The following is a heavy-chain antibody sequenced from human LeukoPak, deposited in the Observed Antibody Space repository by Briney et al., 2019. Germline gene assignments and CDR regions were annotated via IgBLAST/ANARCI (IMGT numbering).Heavy chain of an antibody. CDR2: ISAYNGNT. Sequence: ASVKVSCKASGYTFTSYGISWVRQAPGQGLEWMGWISAYNGNTNYAQKLQGRVTMTTDTSTSTAYMELRSLRSDDTAVYYCARRIYSNYHQNCYYYYMDVWGKGTTVTVSS. CDR1: GYTFTSYG. D-gene: IGHD4-11*01. V-gene: IGHV1-18*01. CDR3: ARRIYSNYHQNCYYYYMDV. J-gene: IGHJ6*03.